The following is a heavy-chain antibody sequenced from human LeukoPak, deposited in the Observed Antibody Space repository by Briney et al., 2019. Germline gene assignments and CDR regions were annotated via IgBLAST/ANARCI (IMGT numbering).Heavy chain of an antibody. CDR3: TRVNGDSVDADYYYYMDV. D-gene: IGHD2-21*02. CDR2: ITSSRGDI. CDR1: GFDFSGYT. J-gene: IGHJ6*03. V-gene: IGHV3-21*01. Sequence: GGSLRRSCAASGFDFSGYTMTWVRQAPGRGLEWLSAITSSRGDIYYADSAKGRFTISRDNAKNSLYLQINSLRAEDTAVYYCTRVNGDSVDADYYYYMDVWGKGTTVTVSS.